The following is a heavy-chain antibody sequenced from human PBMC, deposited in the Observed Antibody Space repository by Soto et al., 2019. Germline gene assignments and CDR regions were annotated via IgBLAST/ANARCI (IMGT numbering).Heavy chain of an antibody. CDR1: GGSISSYY. CDR2: IYYSGST. V-gene: IGHV4-59*12. J-gene: IGHJ4*02. D-gene: IGHD5-18*01. CDR3: ARGFSTDTAMVTTGSLDY. Sequence: SETLSLTCTVSGGSISSYYWSWIRQPPGKGLEWIGYIYYSGSTNYNPSLKSRVTISVDTSKNQFSLKLSSVTAADTAVYYCARGFSTDTAMVTTGSLDYWGQGTLVTVS.